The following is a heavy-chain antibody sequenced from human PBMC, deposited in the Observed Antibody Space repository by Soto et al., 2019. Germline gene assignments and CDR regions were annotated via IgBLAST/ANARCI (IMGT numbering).Heavy chain of an antibody. J-gene: IGHJ4*02. D-gene: IGHD3-10*01. V-gene: IGHV1-2*02. CDR1: GYTFTAYY. Sequence: QVQLVQSGAEMKKPGASVKVSCESSGYTFTAYYIHWVRQAPGHGLEWMGWINPNGGGTKYAQKFQGRVTVTRDTFINTAYMELTRLTSDDTAVYYCARAVHTMVQGVRFRVDQWGQGSLVTISS. CDR3: ARAVHTMVQGVRFRVDQ. CDR2: INPNGGGT.